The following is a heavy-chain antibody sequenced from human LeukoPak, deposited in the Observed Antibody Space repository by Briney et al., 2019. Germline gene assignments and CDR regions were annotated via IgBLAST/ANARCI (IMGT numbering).Heavy chain of an antibody. J-gene: IGHJ3*02. Sequence: GGSLRLSCAASGLTFNNAWMSWVRQAPGKGLEWVGRIKSKTDGGTTDYGAPVKGRFTISRDDSKNTLYLQMNSLRAEDTAVYYCAKSHIGLDAFDIWGQGTMVTVSS. V-gene: IGHV3-15*01. CDR1: GLTFNNAW. CDR2: IKSKTDGGTT. D-gene: IGHD5-12*01. CDR3: AKSHIGLDAFDI.